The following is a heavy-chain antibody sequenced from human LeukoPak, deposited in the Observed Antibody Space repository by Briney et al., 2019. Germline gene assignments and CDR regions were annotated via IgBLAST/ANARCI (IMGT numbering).Heavy chain of an antibody. J-gene: IGHJ4*02. V-gene: IGHV3-48*01. CDR2: ISSGSSTI. Sequence: GGSLRLSCAASGFTFSTYSMNWVLQAPGKGLEWLSYISSGSSTIYYADSVKGRFTISRDNARNSLYLQMNGLRAEDTAVYYCARVTVGATADYFDYWGQGTLVTVSS. CDR1: GFTFSTYS. D-gene: IGHD1-26*01. CDR3: ARVTVGATADYFDY.